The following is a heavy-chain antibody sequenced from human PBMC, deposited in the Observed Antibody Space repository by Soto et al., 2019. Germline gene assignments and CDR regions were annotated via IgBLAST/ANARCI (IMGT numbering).Heavy chain of an antibody. V-gene: IGHV2-5*01. D-gene: IGHD6-19*01. CDR1: GFSLSSPAVG. CDR2: IYWNDNN. CDR3: AHGSGWLSDY. J-gene: IGHJ4*02. Sequence: QITLKESGPPLVKPTQTLTLTCTFSGFSLSSPAVGVNWICQPPGKALEWLALIYWNDNNQYSPSLRSRLTITKDTSKNQVVLTMTNVDPADTATYYCAHGSGWLSDYWGQGTLVTVSS.